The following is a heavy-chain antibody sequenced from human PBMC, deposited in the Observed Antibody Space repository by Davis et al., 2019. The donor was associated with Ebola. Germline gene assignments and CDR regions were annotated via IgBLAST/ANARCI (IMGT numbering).Heavy chain of an antibody. Sequence: GESLKISCAASGITFSSNAMHWVRPAPGKGLEWVAVISYDGNDKYYADSVKGRFTISTDNSKNTLYLQMSSLRVEDTAVYYCAKSSMTGWYWGQGTLVTVSS. J-gene: IGHJ4*02. CDR1: GITFSSNA. V-gene: IGHV3-30*18. CDR2: ISYDGNDK. CDR3: AKSSMTGWY. D-gene: IGHD1-14*01.